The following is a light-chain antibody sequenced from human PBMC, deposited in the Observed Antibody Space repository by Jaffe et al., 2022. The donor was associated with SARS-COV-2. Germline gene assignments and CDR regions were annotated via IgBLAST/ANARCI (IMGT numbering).Light chain of an antibody. V-gene: IGKV3-20*01. CDR3: QQYASSWT. CDR1: QGITSTY. J-gene: IGKJ1*01. CDR2: GAS. Sequence: EIVLTQSPGTLSLSPGERATLSCRASQGITSTYLAWYYQKPGQAPRLLIYGASNRATGIPDRFSGSGSGTDFTLTISRLEPEDFAVYYCQQYASSWTFGQGTKVEIK.